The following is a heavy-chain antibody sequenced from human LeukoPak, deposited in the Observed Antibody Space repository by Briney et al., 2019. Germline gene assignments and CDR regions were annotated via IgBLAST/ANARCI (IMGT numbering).Heavy chain of an antibody. V-gene: IGHV4-4*07. J-gene: IGHJ5*02. CDR2: IYSSGST. CDR3: TRDSGTTGVVKFDP. D-gene: IGHD4-23*01. CDR1: GGSISSYY. Sequence: SETLSLTCTVSGGSISSYYWSWIRQPAGKGLEWIGRIYSSGSTNNNPSLKSRVTMSVETSKNQSSLKLSSVTAADTAVYYCTRDSGTTGVVKFDPWGQGILVTVSS.